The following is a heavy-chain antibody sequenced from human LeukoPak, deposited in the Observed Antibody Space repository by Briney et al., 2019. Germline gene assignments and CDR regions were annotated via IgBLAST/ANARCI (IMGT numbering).Heavy chain of an antibody. CDR3: ARGYCSGGSCYQILT. V-gene: IGHV3-21*01. Sequence: PGGSLRLSCAASGFTFSSYSMNWVRQAPGKGLEWVSSISSSSSYIYYADSVKGRFTISRDNAKNSLYLQMNSLRAEDTAVYYCARGYCSGGSCYQILTWGQGTLVTVSS. J-gene: IGHJ5*02. CDR2: ISSSSSYI. CDR1: GFTFSSYS. D-gene: IGHD2-15*01.